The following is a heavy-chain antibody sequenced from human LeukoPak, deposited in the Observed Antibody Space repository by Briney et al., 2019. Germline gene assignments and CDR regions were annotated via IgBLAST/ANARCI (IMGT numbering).Heavy chain of an antibody. D-gene: IGHD5-12*01. J-gene: IGHJ4*02. CDR1: GGSFSGYY. CDR3: ARQGYSGYDFDY. Sequence: SETLSLTCAVYGGSFSGYYWSWIRQPPGKGLEWIGEINHSGSTNYNPSLKSRVTISVDTSKNRFSLKLSSVTAADTAVYYCARQGYSGYDFDYWGQGTLVTVSS. CDR2: INHSGST. V-gene: IGHV4-34*01.